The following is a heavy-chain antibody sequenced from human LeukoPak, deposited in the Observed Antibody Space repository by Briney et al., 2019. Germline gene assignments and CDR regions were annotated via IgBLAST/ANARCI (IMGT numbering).Heavy chain of an antibody. Sequence: PGGSLRLSCAASGFTFYDYGMTWVRQAPGKGLEWVSALSGGGGSTFYADSVKGRFTISRDSSKNTLYLQMNSLRAEDTAVYYCAKDFWSGYYSGYFDYWGQGTLVTVSS. CDR2: LSGGGGST. CDR1: GFTFYDYG. J-gene: IGHJ4*02. V-gene: IGHV3-23*01. CDR3: AKDFWSGYYSGYFDY. D-gene: IGHD3-3*01.